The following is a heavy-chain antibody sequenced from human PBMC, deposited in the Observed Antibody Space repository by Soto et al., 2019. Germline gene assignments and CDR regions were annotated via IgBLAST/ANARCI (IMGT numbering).Heavy chain of an antibody. V-gene: IGHV4-61*01. Sequence: SETLSLTCTVSGGSVSSGSYCWSWIRQPPGKGLEWIGYIYYSGSTNYNPSLKSRVTISVDTSKNQFSLKLSSVTAADTAVYYCARDGYSGYDSGFDYWGQGTLVTVSS. CDR1: GGSVSSGSYC. J-gene: IGHJ4*02. D-gene: IGHD5-12*01. CDR2: IYYSGST. CDR3: ARDGYSGYDSGFDY.